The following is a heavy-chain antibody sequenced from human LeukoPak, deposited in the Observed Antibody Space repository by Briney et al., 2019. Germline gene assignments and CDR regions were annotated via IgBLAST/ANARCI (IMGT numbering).Heavy chain of an antibody. CDR3: ARFKVTVTSIP. J-gene: IGHJ5*02. CDR1: GFTFSDYW. CDR2: INPDGSSA. Sequence: PGGSLRLSCAASGFTFSDYWMHWVRQAAWKGLVWVSRINPDGSSASYADSVKGRFTISRDNAKNTLYLQMNSLRAEDTAVYYCARFKVTVTSIPWGQGTLVTVSS. V-gene: IGHV3-74*01. D-gene: IGHD4-11*01.